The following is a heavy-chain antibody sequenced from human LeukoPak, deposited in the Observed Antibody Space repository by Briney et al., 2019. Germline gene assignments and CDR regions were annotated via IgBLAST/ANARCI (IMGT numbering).Heavy chain of an antibody. Sequence: SETLSLTCTVSGGSISSGDYYWSWIRQPPGKGLEWIGYIYYSGSTYYNPSLKSRVTISVDTSKNQFSLKLSSVTAADTGVYHCARSYDFWSGPNWFDPWGQGTLVTVSS. CDR3: ARSYDFWSGPNWFDP. J-gene: IGHJ5*02. V-gene: IGHV4-30-4*08. CDR2: IYYSGST. D-gene: IGHD3-3*01. CDR1: GGSISSGDYY.